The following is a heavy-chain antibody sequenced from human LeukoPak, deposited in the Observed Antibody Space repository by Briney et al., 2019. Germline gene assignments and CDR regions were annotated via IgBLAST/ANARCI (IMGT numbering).Heavy chain of an antibody. CDR1: GGSISSYY. CDR2: IYYSGST. D-gene: IGHD2-15*01. Sequence: SETLSLTCTVSGGSISSYYWSWIRQPPGKGLEWMGYIYYSGSTNYNPSLKSRVTISVYTSKNQFPLKLSSVTAADTAVYYCARLGYCSGGSCYYLDYWGQGTLVTVSS. J-gene: IGHJ4*02. V-gene: IGHV4-59*01. CDR3: ARLGYCSGGSCYYLDY.